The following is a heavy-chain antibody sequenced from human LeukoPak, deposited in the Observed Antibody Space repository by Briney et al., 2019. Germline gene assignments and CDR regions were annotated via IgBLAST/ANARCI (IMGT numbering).Heavy chain of an antibody. V-gene: IGHV3-21*04. CDR1: GFTFSSYS. CDR2: ISDYP. D-gene: IGHD3-16*01. J-gene: IGHJ6*02. Sequence: GGSLRLSCAASGFTFSSYSMNWIRQAPGKGLEWVSTISDYPHYADSVRGRFTISRDNSRKTVFLQMNSLTPEDAATYYCTKDSQGSYDGFWYGTYGMDVWGQGTTVTVSS. CDR3: TKDSQGSYDGFWYGTYGMDV.